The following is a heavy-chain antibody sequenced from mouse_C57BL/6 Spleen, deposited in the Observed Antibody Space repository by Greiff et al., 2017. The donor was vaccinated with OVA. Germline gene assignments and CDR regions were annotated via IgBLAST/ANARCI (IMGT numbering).Heavy chain of an antibody. D-gene: IGHD2-1*01. J-gene: IGHJ4*01. CDR2: IYPRSGNT. CDR3: ARSDLLRRDYAMDY. Sequence: VQLQQSGAELARPGASVKLSCKASGYTFTSYGISWVKQRTGQGLEWIGEIYPRSGNTYYNEKFKGKATLTADKSSSTAYMELRSLTSEDSAVYFCARSDLLRRDYAMDYWGQGTSVTVSS. CDR1: GYTFTSYG. V-gene: IGHV1-81*01.